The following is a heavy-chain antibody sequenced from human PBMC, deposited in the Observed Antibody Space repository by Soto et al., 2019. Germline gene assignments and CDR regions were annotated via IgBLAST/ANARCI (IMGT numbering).Heavy chain of an antibody. CDR1: GVSGSSGIFY. D-gene: IGHD4-17*01. J-gene: IGHJ4*02. Sequence: SETLSVTCTVSGVSGSSGIFYWAWIRHPPGKGLEWIGFGSYSGTTNYKPSLKSRVTISVDTSRSQISLKVSSLTAADTAVYYCARGATVTQFDYWGRGTLVTVSS. CDR2: GSYSGTT. V-gene: IGHV4-61*01. CDR3: ARGATVTQFDY.